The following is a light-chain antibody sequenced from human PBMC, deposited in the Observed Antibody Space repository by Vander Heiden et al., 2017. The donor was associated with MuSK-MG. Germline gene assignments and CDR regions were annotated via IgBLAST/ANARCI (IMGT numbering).Light chain of an antibody. Sequence: QSVLTQPPSASGTPGQRVTISCSGSSSNLGSNTGNWYQQLPGTAPKLLIYFNNQRPSGVPDRFSGSKSGTSVSLAIRGLQSEDEADYYCAAWDDRLNGVIFGGGTKLTVL. J-gene: IGLJ2*01. CDR1: SSNLGSNT. CDR2: FNN. V-gene: IGLV1-44*01. CDR3: AAWDDRLNGVI.